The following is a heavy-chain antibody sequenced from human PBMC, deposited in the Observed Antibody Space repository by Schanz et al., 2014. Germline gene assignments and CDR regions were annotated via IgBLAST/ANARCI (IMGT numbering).Heavy chain of an antibody. J-gene: IGHJ4*02. CDR2: IIPILDKT. CDR1: GGTFSSYT. D-gene: IGHD2-2*01. V-gene: IGHV1-69*08. Sequence: QVQLVQSGAEVMKPGSSVKVSCKASGGTFSSYTINWVRQAPGQGLEWMGRIIPILDKTNYAQKFQGRVTMTADKSTSTVNMELSSLRSEDTAVYYCARGGLFDSTSFDSWGQGTLVTVSS. CDR3: ARGGLFDSTSFDS.